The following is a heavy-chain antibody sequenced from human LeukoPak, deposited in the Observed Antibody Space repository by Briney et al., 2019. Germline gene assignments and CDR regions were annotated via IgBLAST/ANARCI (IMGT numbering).Heavy chain of an antibody. CDR3: ASSAYYYDSSGYYLPPDY. CDR2: IYYSGST. V-gene: IGHV4-30-4*08. Sequence: SETLSLTCAVYGGSFSGYYWSWIRQPPGKGLEWIGYIYYSGSTYYNPSLKSRVTISVDTSKNQFSLKLSSVTAADTAVYYCASSAYYYDSSGYYLPPDYWGQGTLVTVSS. CDR1: GGSFSGYY. D-gene: IGHD3-22*01. J-gene: IGHJ4*02.